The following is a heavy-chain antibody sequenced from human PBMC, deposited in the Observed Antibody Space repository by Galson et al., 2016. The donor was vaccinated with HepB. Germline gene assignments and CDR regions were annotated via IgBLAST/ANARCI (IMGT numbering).Heavy chain of an antibody. V-gene: IGHV3-23*01. Sequence: SLRLSCAASGFTFNSYGMTWVRQAPGKGLEWVSVISGSGSGTYYADSVKGRFSISRDNSKDTVYLEMNSRRPEATAVYYCAAYDKPLLWFDPGTPNWFDPWGQGTLVTVSS. J-gene: IGHJ5*02. CDR2: ISGSGSGT. CDR1: GFTFNSYG. D-gene: IGHD3-10*01. CDR3: AAYDKPLLWFDPGTPNWFDP.